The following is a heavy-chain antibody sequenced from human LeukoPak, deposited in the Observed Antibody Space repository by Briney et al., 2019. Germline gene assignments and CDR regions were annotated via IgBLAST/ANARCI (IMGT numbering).Heavy chain of an antibody. CDR3: ARPRSSGSYYWDAFDI. CDR1: GYTFTSYW. CDR2: INPGNSDT. Sequence: GESLRISCKGSGYTFTSYWIAWVRQMPGKGLVWMGIINPGNSDTRYSPSFQGEVTISADKSITTAYLQWSSLKASDTAIYYCARPRSSGSYYWDAFDIWGQGTRVTVSS. V-gene: IGHV5-51*01. D-gene: IGHD3-10*01. J-gene: IGHJ3*02.